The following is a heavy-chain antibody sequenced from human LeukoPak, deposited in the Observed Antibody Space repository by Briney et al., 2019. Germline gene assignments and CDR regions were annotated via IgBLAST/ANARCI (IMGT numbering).Heavy chain of an antibody. D-gene: IGHD3-22*01. CDR1: GFAVSSNY. V-gene: IGHV3-53*01. CDR3: ARGPHYYDRG. CDR2: IYSGGTT. J-gene: IGHJ4*02. Sequence: PGGSLRLSCAASGFAVSSNYMSWVRQAPGRGLEWVSVIYSGGTTNYADSVKGRFTIFRDNSKNTLYLQMNSLRAEDTAVYYCARGPHYYDRGWGQGTLVTVSS.